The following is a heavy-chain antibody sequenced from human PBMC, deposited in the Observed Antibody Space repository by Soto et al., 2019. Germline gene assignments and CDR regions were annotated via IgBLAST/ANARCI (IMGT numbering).Heavy chain of an antibody. D-gene: IGHD3-10*01. CDR2: ISSSSSYI. Sequence: GGSLRLSCAASGFTFSSYSMNWVRQAPGKGLEWVSSISSSSSYIYYADSVKGRFTISRDNAKNSLYLKMNSLRAEDTAVYYCARDYYGSGGFDIWGQGTMVTVSS. V-gene: IGHV3-21*01. CDR1: GFTFSSYS. J-gene: IGHJ3*02. CDR3: ARDYYGSGGFDI.